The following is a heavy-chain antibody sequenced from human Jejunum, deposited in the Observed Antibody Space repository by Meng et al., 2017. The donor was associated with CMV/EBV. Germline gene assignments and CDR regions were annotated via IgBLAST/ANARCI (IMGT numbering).Heavy chain of an antibody. CDR1: SYA. CDR2: ISSGSTIT. J-gene: IGHJ6*02. CDR3: AKDISFRRLLSGYYYGMDA. V-gene: IGHV3-23*03. Sequence: SYAMRWVRQAQGKGLEWVSIISSGSTITNYADSAKGRFTISRGNSKNTLYLQMNSLRAEDTAVYYCAKDISFRRLLSGYYYGMDAWGQGTTVTVSS. D-gene: IGHD6-25*01.